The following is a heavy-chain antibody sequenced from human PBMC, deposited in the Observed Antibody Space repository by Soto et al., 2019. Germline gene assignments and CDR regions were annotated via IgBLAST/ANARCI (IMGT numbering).Heavy chain of an antibody. CDR2: IYPGDSDT. J-gene: IGHJ6*02. V-gene: IGHV5-51*01. CDR1: GYSFTSYW. Sequence: GESLKISCKGSGYSFTSYWIGWVRQMPGKGLEWMGIIYPGDSDTRYSPSFQGQVTISADKSISTAYLQWSSLKASDTAMYYCARREVYSYGYYYYSGMDVWGQGTTVTVSS. D-gene: IGHD5-18*01. CDR3: ARREVYSYGYYYYSGMDV.